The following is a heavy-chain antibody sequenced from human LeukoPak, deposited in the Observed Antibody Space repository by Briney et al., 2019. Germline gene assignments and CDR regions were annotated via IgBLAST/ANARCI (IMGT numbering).Heavy chain of an antibody. D-gene: IGHD1-26*01. CDR1: GFTFSSYA. CDR3: ARDHGSGSYSDY. J-gene: IGHJ4*02. CDR2: ISTNGGST. Sequence: GGSLRLSCAASGFTFSSYAMHWVRQAPGKGLEYVSGISTNGGSTNYANSVKGRFTISRDNSKNTLYLQMGSPRAEDMAVYYCARDHGSGSYSDYWGQGTLVTVSS. V-gene: IGHV3-64*01.